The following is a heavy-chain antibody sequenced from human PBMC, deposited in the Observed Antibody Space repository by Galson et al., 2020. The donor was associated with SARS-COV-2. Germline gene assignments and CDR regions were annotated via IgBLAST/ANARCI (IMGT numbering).Heavy chain of an antibody. D-gene: IGHD3-10*01. Sequence: GGSLRLSCAVSGFTFSTAWMIWFRQAPGKGLAWVGRIKTRSDGETTDYGAPVKGRFIISRDDSKDTLYLHMNSLRTEDTAVYYCAIRFGGLGYMDVWGKGTTVTVSS. J-gene: IGHJ6*04. CDR2: IKTRSDGETT. V-gene: IGHV3-15*01. CDR1: GFTFSTAW. CDR3: AIRFGGLGYMDV.